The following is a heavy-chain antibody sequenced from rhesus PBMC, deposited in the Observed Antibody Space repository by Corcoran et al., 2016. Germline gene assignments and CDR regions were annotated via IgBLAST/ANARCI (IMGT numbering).Heavy chain of an antibody. Sequence: EVQLMESGGGRVQPGGSLRVSCGASGVTFSNHYMDWVRQASGKGLGWVGFIRSKAYGGTAEYAASVKGRFTISRDDSKSIAYLQMSSLKTEDTAVYYCTRDKYSGSWGVFDYWGQGVLVTVPS. V-gene: IGHV3-6*01. CDR3: TRDKYSGSWGVFDY. J-gene: IGHJ4*01. CDR1: GVTFSNHY. CDR2: IRSKAYGGTA. D-gene: IGHD5-24*01.